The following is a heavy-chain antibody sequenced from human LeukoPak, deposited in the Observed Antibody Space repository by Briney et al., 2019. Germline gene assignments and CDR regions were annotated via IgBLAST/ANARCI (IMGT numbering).Heavy chain of an antibody. CDR3: ARDRGGVGATRSTYYYYYMDV. D-gene: IGHD1-26*01. Sequence: SETLSLTCTVSGGSISSYYGSWIRQPAGKGLERIGRIYTSGSTNYNPSLKSRVTMSVDTSKNQFSLKLSSVTAADTAVYYCARDRGGVGATRSTYYYYYMDVWGKGTTVTISS. CDR1: GGSISSYY. CDR2: IYTSGST. J-gene: IGHJ6*03. V-gene: IGHV4-4*07.